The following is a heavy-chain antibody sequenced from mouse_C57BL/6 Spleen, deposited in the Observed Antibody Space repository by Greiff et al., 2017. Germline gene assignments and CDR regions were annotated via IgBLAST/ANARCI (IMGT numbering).Heavy chain of an antibody. Sequence: VQLKQSGPELVKPGASVKISCKASGYTFTDYYMNWVKQSHGKSLEWIGDINPNNGGTSYNQKFKGKATLTVDKSSSTAYMELRSLTSEDSAVYYCARMDDGYYAMDYWGQGTSVTVSS. CDR2: INPNNGGT. CDR3: ARMDDGYYAMDY. J-gene: IGHJ4*01. D-gene: IGHD2-3*01. V-gene: IGHV1-26*01. CDR1: GYTFTDYY.